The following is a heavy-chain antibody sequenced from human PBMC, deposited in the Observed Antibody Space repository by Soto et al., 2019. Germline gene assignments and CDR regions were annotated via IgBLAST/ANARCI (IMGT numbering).Heavy chain of an antibody. J-gene: IGHJ4*02. CDR1: GYSFTTYW. Sequence: EVQLVQSGAEVKKPGESLKISCKGSGYSFTTYWIGWVRQMPGKGLEWMGIIYPSDSDTRYSPSFQGQVTISVDKSISSAYLQWSSLKASDTAIYYRARKTGAQGPMDYWGQGTLVTVSS. D-gene: IGHD1-1*01. CDR2: IYPSDSDT. V-gene: IGHV5-51*03. CDR3: ARKTGAQGPMDY.